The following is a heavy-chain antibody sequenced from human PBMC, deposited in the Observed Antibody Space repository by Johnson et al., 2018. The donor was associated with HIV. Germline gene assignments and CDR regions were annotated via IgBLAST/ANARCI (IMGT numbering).Heavy chain of an antibody. V-gene: IGHV3-11*04. CDR1: GFTFSDYY. D-gene: IGHD2-2*01. CDR3: AKDGDDGDEADGTKGAFDI. J-gene: IGHJ3*02. Sequence: QVQLVESGGGVVQPGGSLRLSCAASGFTFSDYYMSWIRQAPGKGLAWVSYISYSASSMFYADSLQGRFTISRDNAKNSLYLQMNSLRVEDTALYYCAKDGDDGDEADGTKGAFDIWGQGTMVTVSS. CDR2: ISYSASSM.